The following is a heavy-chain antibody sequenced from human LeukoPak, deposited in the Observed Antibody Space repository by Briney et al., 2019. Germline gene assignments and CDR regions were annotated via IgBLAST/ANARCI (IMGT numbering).Heavy chain of an antibody. Sequence: GGSLRLSCAASGFTFSGYSMNWVRQAPGKGLEWVSSISSSSSYIYYADSVKGRFTISRDNAKNSLYLQMNSLRAEDTAVYYCARDRPYSSSWFDAFDIWGQGTMVTVSS. J-gene: IGHJ3*02. D-gene: IGHD6-13*01. CDR3: ARDRPYSSSWFDAFDI. V-gene: IGHV3-21*01. CDR2: ISSSSSYI. CDR1: GFTFSGYS.